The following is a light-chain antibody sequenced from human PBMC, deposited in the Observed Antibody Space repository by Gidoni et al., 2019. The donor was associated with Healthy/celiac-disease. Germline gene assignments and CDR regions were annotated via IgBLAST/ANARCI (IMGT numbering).Light chain of an antibody. CDR3: QQRSNWPPRT. CDR2: DAS. V-gene: IGKV3-11*01. J-gene: IGKJ4*01. CDR1: QSVSSY. Sequence: EIVLTQSPATLSLSPGERATLSCRASQSVSSYLAWYQQKPGQAPRLLIYDASNRATGIPARFSGSGSGTDFTLTISSPEPEDFAVYYCQQRSNWPPRTFGGGTKVEIK.